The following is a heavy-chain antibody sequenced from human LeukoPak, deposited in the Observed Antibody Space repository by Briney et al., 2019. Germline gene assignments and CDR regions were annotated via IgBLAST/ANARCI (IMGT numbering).Heavy chain of an antibody. CDR2: INQDGSDK. CDR1: GFIVSSNY. J-gene: IGHJ4*02. Sequence: TGGSLRLSCAVSGFIVSSNYMNWVRQAPGKGLECVANINQDGSDKYYVDSVKGRFTISRDNTKNSLYLQMNSLRAEDTAVYYCVGGDYWGQGTLVTVSS. CDR3: VGGDY. V-gene: IGHV3-7*01.